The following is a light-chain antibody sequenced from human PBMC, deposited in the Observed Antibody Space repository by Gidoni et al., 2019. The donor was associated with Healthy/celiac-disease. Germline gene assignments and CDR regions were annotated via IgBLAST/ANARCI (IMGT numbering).Light chain of an antibody. Sequence: GDRVTITCQASQDISNYLNWYQQKPGKAPKLLIYDASNLETGVPSRFSGSGSGTDFTFTISSLQPEDIATYYCQQYDNLPLMYTFXQXTKLEIK. CDR1: QDISNY. V-gene: IGKV1-33*01. CDR3: QQYDNLPLMYT. J-gene: IGKJ2*01. CDR2: DAS.